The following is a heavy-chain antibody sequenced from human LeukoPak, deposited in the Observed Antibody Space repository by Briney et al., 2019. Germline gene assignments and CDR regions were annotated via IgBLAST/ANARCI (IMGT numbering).Heavy chain of an antibody. CDR1: GFTFSSAA. CDR2: ITGSDDRT. V-gene: IGHV3-23*01. Sequence: QPGGSLRLSCTTSGFTFSSAAMTWVRQAPGEGLEWVSTITGSDDRTYYADSVKGRFTISRDYSKNTLHFQMNRLRVDDTAIYYCAKGPQLGSGYHPHYWGQGTLVTVSS. CDR3: AKGPQLGSGYHPHY. D-gene: IGHD3-22*01. J-gene: IGHJ4*02.